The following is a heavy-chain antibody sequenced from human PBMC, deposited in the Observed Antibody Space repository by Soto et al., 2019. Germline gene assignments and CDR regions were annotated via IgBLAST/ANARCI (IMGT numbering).Heavy chain of an antibody. CDR1: GGSFSSYY. CDR2: IYYSGST. D-gene: IGHD3-22*01. J-gene: IGHJ4*02. Sequence: PSETLSLTCTVSGGSFSSYYWSWIRQPPGKGLEWIGYIYYSGSTNYNPSLKSRVTISVDTSKNQFSLKLSSVTAADTAVYYCARGNYYDSSGYYDYWGQGTQVIVSS. V-gene: IGHV4-59*01. CDR3: ARGNYYDSSGYYDY.